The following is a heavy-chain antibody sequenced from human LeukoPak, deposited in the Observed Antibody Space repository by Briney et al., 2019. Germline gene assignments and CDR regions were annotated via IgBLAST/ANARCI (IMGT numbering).Heavy chain of an antibody. Sequence: GGSLRLSCAASGFTFSSYGMHWVRQAPGKGLEWVAVIWYDGSNKYYADSVKGRFTISRDNSKNTLYLQMNSLRAEDTAVYYCANQPGLYDNGWSTTYHFFGLDVWGQGTTVIVSS. V-gene: IGHV3-33*06. CDR1: GFTFSSYG. CDR2: IWYDGSNK. J-gene: IGHJ6*02. D-gene: IGHD6-19*01. CDR3: ANQPGLYDNGWSTTYHFFGLDV.